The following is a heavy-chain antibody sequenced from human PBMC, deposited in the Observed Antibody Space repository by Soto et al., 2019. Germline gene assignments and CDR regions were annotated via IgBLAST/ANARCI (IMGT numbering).Heavy chain of an antibody. D-gene: IGHD1-20*01. CDR1: GFTFSSYG. J-gene: IGHJ6*02. Sequence: GGSLRLSCAASGFTFSSYGMHWVRQAPGKGLEWVAVISYDGSNKYYADSVKGRFTISRDNSKNTLYLQMNSLRAEDTAVYYCAKEVYVGRSDYYYGMDVWGQGTTVTVSS. CDR2: ISYDGSNK. CDR3: AKEVYVGRSDYYYGMDV. V-gene: IGHV3-30*18.